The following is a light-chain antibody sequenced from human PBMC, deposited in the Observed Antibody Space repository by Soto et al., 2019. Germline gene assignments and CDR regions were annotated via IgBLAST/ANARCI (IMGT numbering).Light chain of an antibody. J-gene: IGLJ1*01. CDR1: SSDVGGYNY. CDR3: SSYAGSNKSYYV. V-gene: IGLV2-8*01. Sequence: QSALTQPPSASGSPGQSVTISCTGTSSDVGGYNYVSWYQQHPGKAPKLMIYEVSKRPSGVPDRFSGSKSGNTASLTVSGLQAEDEADYYCSSYAGSNKSYYVFGTGTQLTVL. CDR2: EVS.